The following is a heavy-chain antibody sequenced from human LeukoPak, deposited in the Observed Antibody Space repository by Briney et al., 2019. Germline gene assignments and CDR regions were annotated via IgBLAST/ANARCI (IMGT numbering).Heavy chain of an antibody. J-gene: IGHJ4*02. CDR1: GDSIRSHY. V-gene: IGHV4-59*11. Sequence: SETLSLTCSVSGDSIRSHYWSWIRQPPGKRPEWIGHVFFTGSTTYSPTLEGRVTISIDTSGSQFSLKLTSVTAADTAVYYCARVEWELLGAHLWGQGILLSVSS. D-gene: IGHD1-26*01. CDR2: VFFTGST. CDR3: ARVEWELLGAHL.